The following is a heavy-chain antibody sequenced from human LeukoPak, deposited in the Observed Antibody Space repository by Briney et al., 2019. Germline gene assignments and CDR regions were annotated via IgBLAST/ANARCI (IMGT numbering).Heavy chain of an antibody. J-gene: IGHJ4*02. CDR2: IRGSGGST. D-gene: IGHD6-13*01. V-gene: IGHV3-23*01. CDR1: GFTFSSYA. Sequence: GGSLRLSCAASGFTFSSYAMSWVRQAPGKGLEWVSAIRGSGGSTYYADSVKGRFTISRDNSKNTLYLQMNSLRAEDTAVYYCAKGDGSSWYEAYFDYWGQGTLVTVSS. CDR3: AKGDGSSWYEAYFDY.